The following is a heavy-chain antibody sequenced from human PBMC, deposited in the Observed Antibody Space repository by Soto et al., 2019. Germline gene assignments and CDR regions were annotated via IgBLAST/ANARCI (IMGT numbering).Heavy chain of an antibody. CDR3: AAAGQSDVVVTCEDLDD. V-gene: IGHV2-5*02. CDR2: IYWDDYK. J-gene: IGHJ4*02. Sequence: QITLKESGPTLVKPTQHLTQTCTFSGLSLSTSGVSVGWIRQPPGKALEWLALIYWDDYKRYSPSLKSSLTSTEDSYNKQEVLTMTNMDAEYTATYYCAAAGQSDVVVTCEDLDDWGQGTLVTVSS. CDR1: GLSLSTSGVS. D-gene: IGHD2-21*02.